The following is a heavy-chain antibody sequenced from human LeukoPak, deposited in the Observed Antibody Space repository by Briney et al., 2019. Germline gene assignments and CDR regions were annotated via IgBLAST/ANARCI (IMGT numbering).Heavy chain of an antibody. CDR1: GYTFTSYD. CDR2: MNPNSGNT. D-gene: IGHD2-2*01. CDR3: ARVCSSTSCSDYYYYGMDV. V-gene: IGHV1-8*03. Sequence: ASVKVSCKASGYTFTSYDINWVRQATGQGLEWMGWMNPNSGNTGYAQKFQGRVTITRNTSISTAYMELSSLRSEATAVYYCARVCSSTSCSDYYYYGMDVWGQGTTVTVSS. J-gene: IGHJ6*02.